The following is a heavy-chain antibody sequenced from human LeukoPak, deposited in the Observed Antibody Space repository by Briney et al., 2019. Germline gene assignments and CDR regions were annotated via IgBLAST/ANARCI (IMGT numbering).Heavy chain of an antibody. Sequence: ASVKVSCKASGYTFTTYDINWVRQAPGQGLEWMGWMSPSSGNRGYAQKFQGRVTMTRDTSVSTAYMELSSLRSDDTAVYYCARGNYYYGLDVWGQGTTVTVSS. CDR2: MSPSSGNR. J-gene: IGHJ6*02. CDR1: GYTFTTYD. V-gene: IGHV1-8*01. CDR3: ARGNYYYGLDV.